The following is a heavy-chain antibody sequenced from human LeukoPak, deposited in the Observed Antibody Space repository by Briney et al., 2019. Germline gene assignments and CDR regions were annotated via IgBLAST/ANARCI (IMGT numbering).Heavy chain of an antibody. CDR3: ARGIRLLTVGVSAGLDV. CDR2: INHSGST. J-gene: IGHJ6*02. CDR1: GGSFSGYY. V-gene: IGHV4-34*01. Sequence: SETLSLTCTVYGGSFSGYYWSWIRQPPGKGLEWIGEINHSGSTNYNPSLKSRVTISVDTSKNQSSLKLSCVTAVDTAVYYCARGIRLLTVGVSAGLDVWGQGTTVTVSS. D-gene: IGHD4-23*01.